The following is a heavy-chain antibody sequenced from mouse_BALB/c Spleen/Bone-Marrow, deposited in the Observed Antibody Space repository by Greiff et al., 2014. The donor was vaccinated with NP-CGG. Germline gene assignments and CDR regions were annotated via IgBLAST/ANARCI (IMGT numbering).Heavy chain of an antibody. Sequence: VQLQQSGPELVKPGALVKISCKASGFTFRSYDINWVKQRPGQGLEWIGWIYPGDGSTKYNEKFKGEATLTADKSSSTAYMQLSSLTSDNSAAYFCARSGDSSGYGFAYWGQGTLVTVSA. V-gene: IGHV1S56*01. CDR1: GFTFRSYD. CDR3: ARSGDSSGYGFAY. CDR2: IYPGDGST. J-gene: IGHJ3*01. D-gene: IGHD3-2*01.